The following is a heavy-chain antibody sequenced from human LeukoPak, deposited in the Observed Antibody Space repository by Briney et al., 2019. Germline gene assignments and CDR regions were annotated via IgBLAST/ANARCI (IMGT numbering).Heavy chain of an antibody. V-gene: IGHV4-4*07. Sequence: PSETLSLTCTVSGGSISSYYWNWIRQPAGKGLEWIGRIYTSGSTNYNPSLKSRVTMSVDTSKNQFSLKLSSVTAADTAVYCCARVVGLTGYSSSWYSGYYYYMDVWGKGTTVTVSS. CDR2: IYTSGST. CDR3: ARVVGLTGYSSSWYSGYYYYMDV. J-gene: IGHJ6*03. CDR1: GGSISSYY. D-gene: IGHD6-13*01.